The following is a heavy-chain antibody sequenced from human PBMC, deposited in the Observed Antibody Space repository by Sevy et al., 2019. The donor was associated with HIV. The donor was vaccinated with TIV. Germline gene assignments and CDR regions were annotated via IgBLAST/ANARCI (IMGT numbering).Heavy chain of an antibody. D-gene: IGHD3-22*01. CDR2: ISSSGSTI. V-gene: IGHV3-11*01. J-gene: IGHJ4*02. CDR3: ARDRYYYDSSGSGFDY. Sequence: GGCLRLSCAASGFTFSDYYMSWIRQAPGKGLEWVSYISSSGSTIYYADSVKGRFTISRDNAKNSLYLQMNSLRAEDTAVYYCARDRYYYDSSGSGFDYWGQGTLVTVSS. CDR1: GFTFSDYY.